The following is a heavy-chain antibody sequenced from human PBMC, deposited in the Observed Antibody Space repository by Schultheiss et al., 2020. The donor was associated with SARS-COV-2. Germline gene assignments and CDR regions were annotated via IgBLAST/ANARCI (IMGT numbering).Heavy chain of an antibody. D-gene: IGHD3-3*01. J-gene: IGHJ3*02. V-gene: IGHV3-23*01. CDR3: ARVHRTIYIIDASDI. CDR2: ISGSGGST. CDR1: GFTFSSYA. Sequence: GGSLRLSCAASGFTFSSYAMSWVRQAPGKGLEWVSAISGSGGSTYYADSVKGRFTISRDNSKNTVHLQMNSLRAEDTGIYYCARVHRTIYIIDASDIWGQGTMGTVSS.